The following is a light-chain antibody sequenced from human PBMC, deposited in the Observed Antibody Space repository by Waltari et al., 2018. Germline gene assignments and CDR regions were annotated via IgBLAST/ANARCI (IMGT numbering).Light chain of an antibody. J-gene: IGLJ3*02. CDR1: TGAVTSGHY. V-gene: IGLV7-46*01. CDR3: LLYYSGAWV. CDR2: DTN. Sequence: QAVVTQEPSLTVSPGGTVTLTCGSSTGAVTSGHYSYWFQLKPGQAPRTQIYDTNNNHPRAPARFSGSLLGGKAALTLSGAQPEDEAEYYCLLYYSGAWVFGGGTKVTVL.